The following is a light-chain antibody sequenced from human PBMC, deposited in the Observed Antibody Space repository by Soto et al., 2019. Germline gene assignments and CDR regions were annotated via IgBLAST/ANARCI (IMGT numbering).Light chain of an antibody. J-gene: IGKJ1*01. V-gene: IGKV3-20*01. CDR1: QTVNGNY. CDR3: QQCGSLPGT. Sequence: ETVLTQSPGTLSLSPGERATLSCRASQTVNGNYLGWYQQKPGQAPRLLICGTSSRATGIPDRFSGSGSGTDFTLTISRLEPEDFAVYYCQQCGSLPGTFGQGTKVDIK. CDR2: GTS.